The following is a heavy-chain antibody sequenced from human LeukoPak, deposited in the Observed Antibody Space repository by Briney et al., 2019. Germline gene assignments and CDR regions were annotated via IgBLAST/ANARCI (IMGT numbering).Heavy chain of an antibody. CDR1: GYTFTGYN. J-gene: IGHJ4*02. Sequence: GASVRVSCKASGYTFTGYNIYWVRQAPGQGLEWMAWINPSSGATLYAQKFRGRVTTTRDTFITTAYMELNSLTSDDTAIYYCARRSTDLDYWGQGTLVTVSS. CDR3: ARRSTDLDY. V-gene: IGHV1-2*02. D-gene: IGHD5/OR15-5a*01. CDR2: INPSSGAT.